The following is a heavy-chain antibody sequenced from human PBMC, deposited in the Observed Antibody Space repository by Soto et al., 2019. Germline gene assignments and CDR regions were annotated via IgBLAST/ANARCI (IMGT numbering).Heavy chain of an antibody. Sequence: QVQLQESGPGLVKPSGTLSLTCAVSSGSISSSNWWSWARQPPGKGLEWIGELYHSGSPNYNPSLKRRVTISVDKSRIQSSLKLSSVTAADTAVYYCGSKSTGWYVFDYWGQGTLVTVSS. CDR2: LYHSGSP. J-gene: IGHJ4*02. CDR1: SGSISSSNW. CDR3: GSKSTGWYVFDY. D-gene: IGHD6-19*01. V-gene: IGHV4-4*02.